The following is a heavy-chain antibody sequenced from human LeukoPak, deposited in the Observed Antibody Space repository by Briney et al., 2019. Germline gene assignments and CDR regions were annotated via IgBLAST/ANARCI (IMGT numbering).Heavy chain of an antibody. Sequence: SETLSLTCAVSGYSISSGYYWAWIRPPPGKGLEWIGSTYHSVSTYYTPSLKSRVTTSDDTTKNQFSPNLSSVTAADTAVYYWSGYSGQTSGCVYWGQGTLVTVSS. J-gene: IGHJ4*02. CDR2: TYHSVST. V-gene: IGHV4-38-2*01. D-gene: IGHD1-26*01. CDR3: SGYSGQTSGCVY. CDR1: GYSISSGYY.